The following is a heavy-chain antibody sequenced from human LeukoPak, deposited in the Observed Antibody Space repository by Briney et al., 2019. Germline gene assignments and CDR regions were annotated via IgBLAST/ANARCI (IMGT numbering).Heavy chain of an antibody. Sequence: PSETLSLTCAVYGGSFSGYYWSWIRQPPGKGLEWIGEINHSGSTNYNPSLKSRVTISVDTSKNRFSLKLSSVTAADTAVYYCARGPVAYNWFDPWGQGTLVTVSS. J-gene: IGHJ5*02. CDR2: INHSGST. V-gene: IGHV4-34*01. CDR1: GGSFSGYY. CDR3: ARGPVAYNWFDP. D-gene: IGHD5-12*01.